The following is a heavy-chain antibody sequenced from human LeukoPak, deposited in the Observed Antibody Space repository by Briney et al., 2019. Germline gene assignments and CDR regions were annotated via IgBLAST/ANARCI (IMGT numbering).Heavy chain of an antibody. CDR2: INPNSGGT. CDR3: ASGGMAVATDFDY. J-gene: IGHJ4*02. CDR1: GYTFTGYY. D-gene: IGHD6-19*01. Sequence: ASVKVSCKASGYTFTGYYMHWVRQAPGQGLEWMGWINPNSGGTNYAQKFQGRVNMTRDTSIRTAYMELSRLRSDDTAVYYCASGGMAVATDFDYWGQGTLVTVSS. V-gene: IGHV1-2*02.